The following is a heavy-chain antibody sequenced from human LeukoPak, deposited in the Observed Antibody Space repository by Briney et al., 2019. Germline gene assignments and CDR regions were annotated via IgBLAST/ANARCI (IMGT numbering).Heavy chain of an antibody. CDR2: ISYDGSDK. D-gene: IGHD3-16*02. Sequence: GGSLRLSCGVSGFTFSSYAVHWIRQAPGRELEWVAFISYDGSDKYYADSVKGRFTISRDNSKNTLYLQMNSLRVEDTAVYYCARDLSTRYTYDFWGQGTLVTVSS. V-gene: IGHV3-30*04. J-gene: IGHJ4*02. CDR1: GFTFSSYA. CDR3: ARDLSTRYTYDF.